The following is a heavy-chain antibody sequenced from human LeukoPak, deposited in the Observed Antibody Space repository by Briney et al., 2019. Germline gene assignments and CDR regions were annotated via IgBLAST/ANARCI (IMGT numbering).Heavy chain of an antibody. D-gene: IGHD3-22*01. CDR2: IYYSGRT. V-gene: IGHV4-59*13. J-gene: IGHJ3*01. CDR1: GGSIRSYY. CDR3: ARYYDSSTYYRSEAFDV. Sequence: SETLSLTCSVSGGSIRSYYWSWIRQPPGKGLEWIGYIYYSGRTNYNPSLKSRVTMSVDTSKNQFSLKLSSVTAADTAVYYCARYYDSSTYYRSEAFDVWGQGTMVTVSS.